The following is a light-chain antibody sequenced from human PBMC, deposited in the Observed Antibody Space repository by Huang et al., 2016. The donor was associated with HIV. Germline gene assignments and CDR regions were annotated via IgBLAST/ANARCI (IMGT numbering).Light chain of an antibody. CDR1: QSVNNN. CDR2: GAS. J-gene: IGKJ2*01. Sequence: EVVMTQSPVTLSVSPGERVTLSCRASQSVNNNLAWYQQRPGQAPRLLIYGASTRAAGVPARFSGSGSGTDFTLTINSLQSEDSATYFCRQHHNWPRTFGQGSKLEI. CDR3: RQHHNWPRT. V-gene: IGKV3-15*01.